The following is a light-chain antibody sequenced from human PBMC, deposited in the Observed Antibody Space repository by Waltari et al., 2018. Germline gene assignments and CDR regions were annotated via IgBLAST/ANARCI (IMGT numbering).Light chain of an antibody. Sequence: QSALTQPPSASGSPGQSVTISCTGPSSDVGAYKYVSWYQQPPGKAPQLVIYEVSKRASGVPDRFSGSKSGNTASLTVSGLQAEDEADYYCASRGASKVFGGGTKLTVL. J-gene: IGLJ2*01. CDR2: EVS. CDR1: SSDVGAYKY. V-gene: IGLV2-8*01. CDR3: ASRGASKV.